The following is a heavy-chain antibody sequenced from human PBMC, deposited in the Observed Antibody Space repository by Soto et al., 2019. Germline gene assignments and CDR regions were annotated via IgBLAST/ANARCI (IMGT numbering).Heavy chain of an antibody. J-gene: IGHJ6*03. CDR2: LYDGGSST. CDR1: GDSISGNS. Sequence: SETLSLTCTVSGDSISGNSWTWIRQPPGKAMEWIGYLYDGGSSTYYNPSLESRVAFSVDTSKNQFSLRVSSVTAADTAVYYCATVRSSLDYYYYYMDVWGTGATVTAP. D-gene: IGHD2-2*01. V-gene: IGHV4-59*08. CDR3: ATVRSSLDYYYYYMDV.